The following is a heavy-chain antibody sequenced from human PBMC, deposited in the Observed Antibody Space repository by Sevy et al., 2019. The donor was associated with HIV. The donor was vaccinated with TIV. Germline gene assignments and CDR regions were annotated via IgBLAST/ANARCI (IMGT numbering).Heavy chain of an antibody. CDR1: GFTFSSYG. V-gene: IGHV3-33*06. CDR3: AKGCSGGSCYLDESNFDY. D-gene: IGHD2-15*01. Sequence: GGSLRLSCAASGFTFSSYGMHWVRQAPGKGLEWVAVIWYDGSNKYYADSVKGRFTISRDNSKNTRYLQMNSLRAEDTAGYYCAKGCSGGSCYLDESNFDYWGQGTLVTVSS. CDR2: IWYDGSNK. J-gene: IGHJ4*02.